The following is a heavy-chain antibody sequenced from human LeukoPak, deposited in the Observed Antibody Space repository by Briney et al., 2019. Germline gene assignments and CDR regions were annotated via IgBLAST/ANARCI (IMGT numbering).Heavy chain of an antibody. J-gene: IGHJ5*02. D-gene: IGHD3-3*01. CDR3: ARGGRQSITIFGVVIKGGSWFDP. CDR2: IYPGDSDT. CDR1: GYSFTSYW. V-gene: IGHV5-51*01. Sequence: GESLKISCKGSGYSFTSYWIGWVRQMPGKGLEWMGIIYPGDSDTRYSPSFQGQVTISADKSISPAYLQWSSLKASDTAMYYWARGGRQSITIFGVVIKGGSWFDPWGQGTLVTVSS.